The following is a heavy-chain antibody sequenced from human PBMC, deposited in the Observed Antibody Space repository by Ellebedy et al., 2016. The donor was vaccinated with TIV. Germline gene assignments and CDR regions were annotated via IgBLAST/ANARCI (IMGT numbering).Heavy chain of an antibody. J-gene: IGHJ4*02. CDR1: GFTTSNSY. V-gene: IGHV3-53*01. CDR3: ARELPYMPGGDY. Sequence: GGSLRLSXAVSGFTTSNSYMSWVRRAPGKGLEWVSVIYSGGQTYYAASVKGRFTISRDNSKNTLFLQMNSLRAEDTAMYYCARELPYMPGGDYWGQGTLVTVSS. CDR2: IYSGGQT. D-gene: IGHD2-2*01.